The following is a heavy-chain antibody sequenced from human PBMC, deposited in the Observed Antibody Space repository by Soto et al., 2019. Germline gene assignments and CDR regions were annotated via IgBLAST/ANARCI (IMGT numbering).Heavy chain of an antibody. CDR3: ARDLEFRDGNISHLDY. J-gene: IGHJ4*02. CDR2: IIPIIGTP. CDR1: GGTFRNHV. D-gene: IGHD3-10*01. Sequence: SVKVSCKASGGTFRNHVFNWVRQAPGQGLEWMGGIIPIIGTPNYAQKFQGRVTITADASTSTVYLEVSSLRSQDTAAYYCARDLEFRDGNISHLDYWGQGTLVTVSS. V-gene: IGHV1-69*13.